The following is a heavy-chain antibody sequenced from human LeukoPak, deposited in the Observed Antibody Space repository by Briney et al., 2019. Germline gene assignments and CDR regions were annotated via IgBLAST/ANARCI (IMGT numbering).Heavy chain of an antibody. CDR3: ARHPWDADAFDI. CDR2: IYYSGST. CDR1: GGSISSYY. D-gene: IGHD1-26*01. V-gene: IGHV4-59*08. J-gene: IGHJ3*02. Sequence: SETLSLTCTVSGGSISSYYWSWIRQPPGKGLEWIGYIYYSGSTNYNPSLKSRVTISVDTSKNQFSLKLSSVTAADTAVYYCARHPWDADAFDIWGQGTMVTVSS.